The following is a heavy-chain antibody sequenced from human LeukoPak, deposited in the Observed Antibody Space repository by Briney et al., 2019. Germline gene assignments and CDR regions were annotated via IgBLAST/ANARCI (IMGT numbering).Heavy chain of an antibody. CDR2: IYHSGST. D-gene: IGHD1-1*01. J-gene: IGHJ4*02. CDR3: AGDNWNDGRDY. V-gene: IGHV4-30-2*01. Sequence: PSETLSLTCAVSGGSISSGGYSWNWIRQPPGKGLEWIGYIYHSGSTYYNPSLKSRVTISVDRSKNQFSLKLSSVTAADTAVYYCAGDNWNDGRDYWGQGTLVTVSS. CDR1: GGSISSGGYS.